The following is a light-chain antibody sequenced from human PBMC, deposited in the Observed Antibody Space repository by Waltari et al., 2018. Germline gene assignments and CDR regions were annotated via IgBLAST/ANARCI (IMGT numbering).Light chain of an antibody. V-gene: IGKV1D-13*01. Sequence: AIQLPQSPSSLSAYVGDRVTITCRASQDISSALAWYQQKPGEPPKLLIYDASSLQTGVLSRFSGSRSGTDLTLTISSLQSEDSANYYCQQFSNFPVIAFGQGTRLEIK. CDR3: QQFSNFPVIA. CDR2: DAS. J-gene: IGKJ5*01. CDR1: QDISSA.